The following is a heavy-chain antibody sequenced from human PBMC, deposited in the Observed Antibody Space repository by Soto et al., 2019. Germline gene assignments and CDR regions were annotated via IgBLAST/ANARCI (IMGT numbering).Heavy chain of an antibody. CDR3: ARHRLNCSSTSCYFDYYYYGMDV. Sequence: GESLKISCKGPGYSFTSYWISWVRQMPGKGLEWMGRIDPSDSYTNYSPSFQGHVTISADKSISTAYLQWSSLKASDTAMYYCARHRLNCSSTSCYFDYYYYGMDVWGQGTTVTVSS. CDR1: GYSFTSYW. J-gene: IGHJ6*02. D-gene: IGHD2-2*01. CDR2: IDPSDSYT. V-gene: IGHV5-10-1*01.